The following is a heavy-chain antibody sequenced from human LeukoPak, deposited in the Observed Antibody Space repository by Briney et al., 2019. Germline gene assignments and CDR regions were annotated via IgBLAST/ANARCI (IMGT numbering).Heavy chain of an antibody. V-gene: IGHV1-69*06. CDR2: IIPIFGTA. CDR3: AILGYPDYYYYYMDV. D-gene: IGHD2-15*01. J-gene: IGHJ6*03. Sequence: GASVKVSCKASGGTFSSYAISWVRQAPGQGLEWMGGIIPIFGTANYAQKFQGRVTITADKSTSTAYMELSSLRSEDTAVYYYAILGYPDYYYYYMDVWGKGTRSPSP. CDR1: GGTFSSYA.